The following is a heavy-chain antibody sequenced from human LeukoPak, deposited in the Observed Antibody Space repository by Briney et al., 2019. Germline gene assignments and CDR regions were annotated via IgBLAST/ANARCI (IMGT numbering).Heavy chain of an antibody. CDR2: ISSSSSYI. J-gene: IGHJ4*02. CDR1: GFTFSSYS. Sequence: GGSLRLSCAASGFTFSSYSMNWVRQAPGKGLEWVSSISSSSSYIYYADSVKGRFTISRDNAKNSLYLQMNSLRAEDTAVYYCARELGSSGYRPFDYWGQGTLVTVSS. CDR3: ARELGSSGYRPFDY. D-gene: IGHD3-22*01. V-gene: IGHV3-21*01.